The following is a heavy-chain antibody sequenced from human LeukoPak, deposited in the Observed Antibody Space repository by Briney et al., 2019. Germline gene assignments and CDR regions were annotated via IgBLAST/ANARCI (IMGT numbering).Heavy chain of an antibody. V-gene: IGHV1-46*01. D-gene: IGHD3-10*01. CDR3: AMARLGRDAFDI. Sequence: ASVKISCKASGYTFTSYYMHWVRHAPGQRLECIGIINPSAGSTSYAQKFQGRVTMNRDTSTSKVYMELSSLRSEDTAVYYCAMARLGRDAFDIWGQGTMVTVSS. CDR2: INPSAGST. J-gene: IGHJ3*02. CDR1: GYTFTSYY.